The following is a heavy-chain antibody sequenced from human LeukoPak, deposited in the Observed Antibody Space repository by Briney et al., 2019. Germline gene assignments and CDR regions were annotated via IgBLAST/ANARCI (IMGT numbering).Heavy chain of an antibody. D-gene: IGHD6-6*01. CDR2: ISSDGSST. CDR3: ARDFPYSSSPLDY. Sequence: GGSLRLSCAASGFTFSSYWMHWVRQAPGKGLVWVSRISSDGSSTSYADSVKGRFTISRDNAKNTLYLQMNSLRAEDTAVYYCARDFPYSSSPLDYWGQGTLVTVSS. CDR1: GFTFSSYW. V-gene: IGHV3-74*01. J-gene: IGHJ4*02.